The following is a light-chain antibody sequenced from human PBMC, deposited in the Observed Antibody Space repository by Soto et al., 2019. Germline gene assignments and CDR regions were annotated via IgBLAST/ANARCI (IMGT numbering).Light chain of an antibody. CDR2: QGN. J-gene: IGLJ1*01. Sequence: QSVLTQPASVSGSPGQSITISCTGTSSDIGGYNLVSWYQQHPGKAPKVMIYQGNKRPSGISSRFSGSKTGNTVSLTISGLQAEDEADYYCCSYTRTNTYVFGAGTKLTVL. CDR3: CSYTRTNTYV. CDR1: SSDIGGYNL. V-gene: IGLV2-23*01.